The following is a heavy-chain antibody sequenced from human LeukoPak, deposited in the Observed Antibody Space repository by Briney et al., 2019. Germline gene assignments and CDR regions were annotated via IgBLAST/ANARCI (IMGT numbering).Heavy chain of an antibody. Sequence: ASVKVSCKASGYTFTNYDINWVRQATGQGLEWMGWMNPNSGNTGYAQELQGRVTMTRNSSISTAFMELSSLRSEDTAVYYCARGGTIYDSILEDAFDSWGQGTMVTVSS. D-gene: IGHD3-22*01. V-gene: IGHV1-8*01. CDR2: MNPNSGNT. CDR3: ARGGTIYDSILEDAFDS. J-gene: IGHJ3*02. CDR1: GYTFTNYD.